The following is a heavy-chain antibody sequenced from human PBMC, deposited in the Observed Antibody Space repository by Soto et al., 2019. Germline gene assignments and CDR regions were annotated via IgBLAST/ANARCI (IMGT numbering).Heavy chain of an antibody. V-gene: IGHV2-5*02. Sequence: QITLKESGPTLVKPTQTLTLTCTFSGFSLSTSGVGVGWIRQPPGKALEWLALIYWDDDKRYSPSLKSRLTXTXXTSKNPVVLTMTNMDPVDTATYYCAHRLGGDYADYWGQGTLVTVSS. J-gene: IGHJ4*02. CDR3: AHRLGGDYADY. CDR1: GFSLSTSGVG. CDR2: IYWDDDK.